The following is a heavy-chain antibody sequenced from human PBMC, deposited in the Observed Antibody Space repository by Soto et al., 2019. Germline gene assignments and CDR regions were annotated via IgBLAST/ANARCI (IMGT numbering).Heavy chain of an antibody. V-gene: IGHV3-7*04. CDR3: SGGVGDAF. CDR1: ESTVSRDW. Sequence: EVHLVESGGGLVQTGGSLRLSCAIFESTVSRDWMNWVRQAPGKGLEWVAHINQDGSEKYYVDSVKGRFTISRDNAKKSLYRQMNSQRPADTAMYYCSGGVGDAFWGQGTLVTVSS. CDR2: INQDGSEK. D-gene: IGHD1-26*01. J-gene: IGHJ4*02.